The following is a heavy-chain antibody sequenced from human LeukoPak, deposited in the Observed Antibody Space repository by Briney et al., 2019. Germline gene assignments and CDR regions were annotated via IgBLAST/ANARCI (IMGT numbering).Heavy chain of an antibody. Sequence: SSETLSLTCTVSGGSISSVNYYWGWIRQPPGKGLEWIGSIYYSGTTYYNPSLRSRLTISVDASKNQFSLKLTSVIASDTAVYYCACPGLRYYENSGYYSPIGYWGQGTLVTVSS. CDR2: IYYSGTT. J-gene: IGHJ4*02. V-gene: IGHV4-39*01. CDR3: ACPGLRYYENSGYYSPIGY. D-gene: IGHD3-22*01. CDR1: GGSISSVNYY.